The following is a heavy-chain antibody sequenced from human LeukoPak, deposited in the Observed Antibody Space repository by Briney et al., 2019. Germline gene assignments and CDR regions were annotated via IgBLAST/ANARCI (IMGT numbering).Heavy chain of an antibody. CDR3: ASSLPYSSSWYILDY. D-gene: IGHD6-13*01. V-gene: IGHV3-30*03. CDR2: ISYDGSNK. Sequence: PGGSLRLSCAASGFTFSSYGMHWVRQAPGKGLEWVVVISYDGSNKYYADSVKGRFTISRDNSKNTLYLQMNSLRAEDTAVYYCASSLPYSSSWYILDYWGQGTLVTVSS. CDR1: GFTFSSYG. J-gene: IGHJ4*02.